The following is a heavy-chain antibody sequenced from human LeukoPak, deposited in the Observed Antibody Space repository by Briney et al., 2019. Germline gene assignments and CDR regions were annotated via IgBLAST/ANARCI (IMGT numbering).Heavy chain of an antibody. Sequence: GESLKISCKGSGYSFTSYWIGRVRQMPGKGLEWMGIIYPGDSDTRYSPSFQGQVTISADKSISTAYLRWSSLKASDTAIYYCARLTGAAVDYMDVWDKGTTVTVSS. CDR2: IYPGDSDT. V-gene: IGHV5-51*01. CDR3: ARLTGAAVDYMDV. D-gene: IGHD7-27*01. J-gene: IGHJ6*03. CDR1: GYSFTSYW.